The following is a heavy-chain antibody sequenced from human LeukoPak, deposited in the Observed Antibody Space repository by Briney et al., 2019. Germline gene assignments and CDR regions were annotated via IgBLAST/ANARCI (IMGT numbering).Heavy chain of an antibody. D-gene: IGHD6-19*01. Sequence: ASVKVSCKASGYTFTSYYMHWVRQAPGQGLEWMGIINPSGGSTSYAQKFQGRVTMTRDTSTSTVYMELSGLRSEDTAVYYCARETPRQAVAATGFDYWGQGTLVTVSS. V-gene: IGHV1-46*01. CDR2: INPSGGST. J-gene: IGHJ4*02. CDR1: GYTFTSYY. CDR3: ARETPRQAVAATGFDY.